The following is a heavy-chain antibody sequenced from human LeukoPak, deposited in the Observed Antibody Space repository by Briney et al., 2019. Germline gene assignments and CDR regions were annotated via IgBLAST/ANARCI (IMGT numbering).Heavy chain of an antibody. CDR3: ARRGHTHYFGS. V-gene: IGHV3-11*01. CDR2: ISSSGSTK. CDR1: GFTFSDYY. J-gene: IGHJ4*02. Sequence: GGSLRRYCAASGFTFSDYYMSWIRQAPGKGLEWGSYISSSGSTKYYADSVKGRFTISRDNAKNSLYLQMDSLRAEDTAVYYCARRGHTHYFGSWGQGTLVTVSS. D-gene: IGHD2-15*01.